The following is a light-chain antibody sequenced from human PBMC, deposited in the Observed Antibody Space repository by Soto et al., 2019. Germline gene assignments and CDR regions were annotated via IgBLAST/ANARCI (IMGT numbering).Light chain of an antibody. CDR1: QGIGND. Sequence: IQMTQSPSSLSASVGDRVTITCRASQGIGNDLGWYQQKPGKAPKLLIYAASNLQSGVPSRFSGSGSGTDFTLTISSLQPEDFATYYCLQDYNYPLTFGQGTKVDIK. V-gene: IGKV1-6*01. CDR2: AAS. J-gene: IGKJ1*01. CDR3: LQDYNYPLT.